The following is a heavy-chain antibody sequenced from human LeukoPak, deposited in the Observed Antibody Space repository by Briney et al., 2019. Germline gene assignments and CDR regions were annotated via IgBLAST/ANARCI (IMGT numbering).Heavy chain of an antibody. CDR1: GYTFTGYN. CDR3: ARGSDYDDYFYMDF. Sequence: ASVKVSCKASGYTFTGYNFHWVRQAPGQGLEWMGWMNPKSGATDYARKFQGRVTMTRDTSISTAYMELTRLRSDDTAVYFCARGSDYDDYFYMDFWGKGTTVTVSS. CDR2: MNPKSGAT. J-gene: IGHJ6*03. V-gene: IGHV1-2*02.